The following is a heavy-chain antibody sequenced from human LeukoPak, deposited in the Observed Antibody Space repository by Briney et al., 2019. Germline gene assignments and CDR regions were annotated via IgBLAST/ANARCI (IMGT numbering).Heavy chain of an antibody. D-gene: IGHD3-10*01. CDR2: IYYSGST. J-gene: IGHJ4*02. CDR3: ARYGGWTGESHFDD. CDR1: GGSISSSSYY. V-gene: IGHV4-39*07. Sequence: SETLSLTCTVSGGSISSSSYYWGWIRQPPGKGLEWIGSIYYSGSTYYNPSLKSRVTISVDTSKNQFSLKLTSVTAADTAVYYCARYGGWTGESHFDDWGQGTLVTVSS.